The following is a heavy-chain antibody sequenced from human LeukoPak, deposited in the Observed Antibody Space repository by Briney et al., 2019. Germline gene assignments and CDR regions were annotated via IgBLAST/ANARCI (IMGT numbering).Heavy chain of an antibody. CDR3: ARAASSYYYDSSGSRDSFDI. CDR1: AGTFSSYA. J-gene: IGHJ3*02. D-gene: IGHD3-22*01. V-gene: IGHV1-69*05. CDR2: IIPIFGTA. Sequence: SVKVSCQASAGTFSSYAISCVRQAPGEGLEWMGRIIPIFGTANYAQKFQGRVTLTTDESTSTAYMELSSLRSEDTAVYYCARAASSYYYDSSGSRDSFDIWGQGTMVTVSS.